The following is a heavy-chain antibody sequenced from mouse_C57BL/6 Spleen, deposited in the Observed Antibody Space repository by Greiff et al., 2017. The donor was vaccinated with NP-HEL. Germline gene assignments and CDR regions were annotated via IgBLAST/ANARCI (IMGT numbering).Heavy chain of an antibody. V-gene: IGHV5-9-1*02. CDR1: GFTFSSYA. CDR3: TRGPSYYSNLYAMDY. CDR2: ISSGGDYI. D-gene: IGHD2-5*01. Sequence: EVQLVESGEGLVKPGGSLKLSCAASGFTFSSYAMSWVRQTPEKRLEWVAYISSGGDYIYYADTVKGRFTISRDNARNTLYLQMSSLKSEDTSMYYCTRGPSYYSNLYAMDYWGQGTSVTVSS. J-gene: IGHJ4*01.